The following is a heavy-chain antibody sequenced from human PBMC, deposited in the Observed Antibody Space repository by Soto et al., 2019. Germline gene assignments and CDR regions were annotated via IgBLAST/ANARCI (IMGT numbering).Heavy chain of an antibody. J-gene: IGHJ6*02. D-gene: IGHD1-1*01. CDR1: GGTFNNYA. CDR3: AGGRATEPDHGEAFTYHYLIDV. V-gene: IGHV1-69*01. CDR2: IVPMFHTP. Sequence: QVQLVQSGAEVKKPGSSVKVSCKASGGTFNNYAISWVRQAPGHGLEWMGGIVPMFHTPNYAPRFQGRVTIAADEPTNTAYMELSSLRSEDTAVYYCAGGRATEPDHGEAFTYHYLIDVWGQGTAVTVSS.